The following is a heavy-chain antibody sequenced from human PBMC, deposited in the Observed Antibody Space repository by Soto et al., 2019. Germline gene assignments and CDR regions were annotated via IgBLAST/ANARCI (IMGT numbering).Heavy chain of an antibody. CDR1: GFTINTHA. D-gene: IGHD6-19*01. Sequence: EVQLLESGGGLVQPGGSLRLSCAASGFTINTHAMTWVRQAPGKGLEWVSAFSGRSGDTYYAASVKGRFTNSGDNSKNTVILEMNNLRAEDTAVYYCARDSSAWPNYFDSWGQGIQVTVSS. CDR2: FSGRSGDT. J-gene: IGHJ4*02. V-gene: IGHV3-23*01. CDR3: ARDSSAWPNYFDS.